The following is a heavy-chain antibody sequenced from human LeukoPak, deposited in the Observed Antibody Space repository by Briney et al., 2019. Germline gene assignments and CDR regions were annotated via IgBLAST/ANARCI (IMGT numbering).Heavy chain of an antibody. J-gene: IGHJ4*02. V-gene: IGHV3-49*03. CDR1: GLTFGDYA. CDR2: IRSKAYNGIT. CDR3: TKMEGDIWWARLYFDN. D-gene: IGHD2-15*01. Sequence: PGRSLSLSCPVSGLTFGDYALSWFRQAPGKGLEWVAFIRSKAYNGITEYAASVRGRFTMSRDDLKSVAYLQMNSLKAEDTGIYCCTKMEGDIWWARLYFDNWGQGTLVTDSS.